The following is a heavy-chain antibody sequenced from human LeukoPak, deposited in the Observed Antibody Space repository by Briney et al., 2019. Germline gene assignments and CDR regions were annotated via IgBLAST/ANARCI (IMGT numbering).Heavy chain of an antibody. Sequence: GGSLRLSCAASGFTFSSYAMTWVRQAPGKGLEWVSAISGSGDSTYYADSVKGRFTISRDNSKNTLYLQMNSLRAEDTAVYYCAKPQRGAIVIVPALYYFNYWGQGTLVTVSS. J-gene: IGHJ4*02. CDR2: ISGSGDST. V-gene: IGHV3-23*01. D-gene: IGHD2-2*01. CDR3: AKPQRGAIVIVPALYYFNY. CDR1: GFTFSSYA.